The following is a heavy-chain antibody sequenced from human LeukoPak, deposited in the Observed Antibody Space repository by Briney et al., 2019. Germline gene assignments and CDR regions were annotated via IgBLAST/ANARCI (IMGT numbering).Heavy chain of an antibody. CDR3: ASGPVTTSGNCFDP. CDR1: GASINKYY. V-gene: IGHV4-59*08. J-gene: IGHJ5*02. Sequence: SETLSLTCTVSGASINKYYWNWVRQPPGKGLEWIGYFFYSGSTRYSPSLKSRVTISGDMSNNQFSLRLSSVTAADTAEYYCASGPVTTSGNCFDPWGQGTLVTVSS. D-gene: IGHD4-17*01. CDR2: FFYSGST.